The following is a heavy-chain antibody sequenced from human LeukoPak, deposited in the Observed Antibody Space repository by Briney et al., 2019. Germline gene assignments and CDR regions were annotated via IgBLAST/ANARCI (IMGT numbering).Heavy chain of an antibody. CDR2: ISSSSSLI. V-gene: IGHV3-48*02. CDR1: GFTFSSYS. D-gene: IGHD4-17*01. Sequence: PGGSLRLSCAASGFTFSSYSMNWVRQAPGKGLEWVSYISSSSSLIYYTDSVKGRFTISRDNAKNSLYLQMNSLRDEDTAVYYCARGETGGDYVFDYWGQGTLVTVSS. CDR3: ARGETGGDYVFDY. J-gene: IGHJ4*02.